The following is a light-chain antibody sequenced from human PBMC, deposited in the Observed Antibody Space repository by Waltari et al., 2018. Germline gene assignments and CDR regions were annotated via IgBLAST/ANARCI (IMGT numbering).Light chain of an antibody. CDR2: DVF. J-gene: IGLJ3*02. Sequence: QSALTQPASVSGSPGQSITISCTGTSSDVGFYNYVSWYQQHPGKAPKLIIYDVFERPSGVSNRFSGSKSGNTASLTISGLLADDEADYYCNSYTGSSSWVFGGGTKLTVL. CDR1: SSDVGFYNY. CDR3: NSYTGSSSWV. V-gene: IGLV2-14*01.